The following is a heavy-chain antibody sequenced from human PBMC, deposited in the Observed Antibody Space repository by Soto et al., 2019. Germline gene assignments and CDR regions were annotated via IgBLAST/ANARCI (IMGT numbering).Heavy chain of an antibody. CDR3: VRTSLAVSAATREDD. Sequence: EVQLVESGGGLVQPGGSLRLSCAASGFTFSSYWMHWVRQAPGKGLVWVSRINSDGSSTSYADSVKGRFTISRDNAKNMLYLQMNSMRAEYTAVYYCVRTSLAVSAATREDDWCQGTLVTVCS. CDR1: GFTFSSYW. V-gene: IGHV3-74*01. CDR2: INSDGSST. J-gene: IGHJ4*02. D-gene: IGHD2-2*01.